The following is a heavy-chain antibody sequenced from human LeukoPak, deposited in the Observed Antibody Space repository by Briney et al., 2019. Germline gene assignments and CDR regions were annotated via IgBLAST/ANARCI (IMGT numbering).Heavy chain of an antibody. V-gene: IGHV4-59*01. J-gene: IGHJ5*02. D-gene: IGHD6-13*01. CDR2: IYYSGST. CDR1: GGSISSYY. Sequence: SETLSLTCTVSGGSISSYYWGWIRQPPGKGLEWIGYIYYSGSTNYNPSLKSRVTISVDTSKNQFSLKLSSVTAADTAVYYCARGKAAAAVGWWFDPWGQGTLVTVSS. CDR3: ARGKAAAAVGWWFDP.